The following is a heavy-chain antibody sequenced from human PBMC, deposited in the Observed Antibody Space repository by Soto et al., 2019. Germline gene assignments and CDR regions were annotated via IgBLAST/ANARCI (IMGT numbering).Heavy chain of an antibody. D-gene: IGHD6-19*01. V-gene: IGHV4-34*01. J-gene: IGHJ3*02. CDR1: GGSFSAYY. CDR3: ASPPGIAVAGTGAFDI. CDR2: IYYSGST. Sequence: SETLSLTCAVYGGSFSAYYWSWIRQPPGKGLEWIGSIYYSGSTYYNPSLKSRVTISVDTSKNQFSLKLSSVTSADTAVYYCASPPGIAVAGTGAFDIWGQGTMVTVSS.